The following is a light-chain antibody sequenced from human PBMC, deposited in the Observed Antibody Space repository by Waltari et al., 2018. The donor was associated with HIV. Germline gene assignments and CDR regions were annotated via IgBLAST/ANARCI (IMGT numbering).Light chain of an antibody. J-gene: IGLJ3*02. Sequence: QSVLTQPPSASGTPGQRVTISCSGSSSNIGSNYVYWYQQLPGTAPKLLIYRNNQRPSGVPDRFSGSKSDTSASLAISGLRSEDEADYYCAAWDDSLSGGFGGGTKLTVL. CDR1: SSNIGSNY. CDR2: RNN. CDR3: AAWDDSLSGG. V-gene: IGLV1-47*01.